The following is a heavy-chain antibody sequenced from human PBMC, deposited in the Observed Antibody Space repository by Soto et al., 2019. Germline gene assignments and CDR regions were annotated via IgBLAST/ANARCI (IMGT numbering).Heavy chain of an antibody. J-gene: IGHJ4*02. CDR2: IYSSGST. V-gene: IGHV4-39*01. CDR3: VRHRSSREVPFDN. CDR1: GDSISGTSFY. Sequence: SETLSLTCTVSGDSISGTSFYWGWIRQSSGKGLEWIASIYSSGSTFYNLSLKSRLSLSVDTSKNQFSLRLQSVTAADTAVYYCVRHRSSREVPFDNWGQGTLVTVYS.